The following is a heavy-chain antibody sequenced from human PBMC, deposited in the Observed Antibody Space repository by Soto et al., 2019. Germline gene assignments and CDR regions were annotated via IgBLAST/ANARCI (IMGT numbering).Heavy chain of an antibody. V-gene: IGHV3-15*01. CDR1: GFTFSNAW. CDR2: IKSKTDGGTT. Sequence: PGGSLRLSCAASGFTFSNAWMSWVRQAPGKGLEWVGRIKSKTDGGTTDYAAPVKGRFTISRDDSKNTLYLQMNSLKTEDTAVYYCATVSEAGEDYYVDFWGQGARVSVS. J-gene: IGHJ4*02. CDR3: ATVSEAGEDYYVDF. D-gene: IGHD2-15*01.